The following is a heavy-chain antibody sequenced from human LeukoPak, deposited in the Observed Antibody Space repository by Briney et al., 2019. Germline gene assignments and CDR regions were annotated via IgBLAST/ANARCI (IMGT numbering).Heavy chain of an antibody. CDR1: GYTFTSYA. J-gene: IGHJ3*02. CDR3: ARVSPTKGATPPGWCFDI. D-gene: IGHD1-26*01. CDR2: INTNTGNP. V-gene: IGHV7-4-1*02. Sequence: ASVKVSCKASGYTFTSYAMNWVRQAPGQGLEWMGWINTNTGNPTYAQGFTGRFVFSLDTSVSTAYLQISSLKAEDTAVYYCARVSPTKGATPPGWCFDIWGQETMVTVSS.